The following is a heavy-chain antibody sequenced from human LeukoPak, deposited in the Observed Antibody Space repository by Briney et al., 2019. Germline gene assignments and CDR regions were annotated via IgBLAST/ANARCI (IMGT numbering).Heavy chain of an antibody. CDR2: INHSGST. Sequence: PSETLSLTCTVSGGSISSYYWSWIRQPPGKGLEWIGEINHSGSTNYNPSLKGRVTISVDTSKNQFSLKLSSVTAADTAVYYCARGPSYGSDYWGQGTLVTVSS. D-gene: IGHD5-18*01. J-gene: IGHJ4*02. CDR3: ARGPSYGSDY. CDR1: GGSISSYY. V-gene: IGHV4-34*01.